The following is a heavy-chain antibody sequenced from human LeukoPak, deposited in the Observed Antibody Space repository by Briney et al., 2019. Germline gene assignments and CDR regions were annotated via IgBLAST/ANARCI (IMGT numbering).Heavy chain of an antibody. D-gene: IGHD5-18*01. Sequence: PGGSLRLSCAASGFTFSNYWMHWVRQAPGKGLVWVSRLKNDGSGTTYADSVKGRFTISRDNAKNTLYLQMNSLRAEDTAIYYCARGGSAIFYWGQGTLVTVSS. CDR3: ARGGSAIFY. CDR2: LKNDGSGT. CDR1: GFTFSNYW. V-gene: IGHV3-74*01. J-gene: IGHJ4*02.